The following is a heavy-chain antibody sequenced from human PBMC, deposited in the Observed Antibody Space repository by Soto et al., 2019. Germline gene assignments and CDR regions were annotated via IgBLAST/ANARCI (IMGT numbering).Heavy chain of an antibody. CDR2: IDPGDSYT. V-gene: IGHV5-10-1*01. CDR1: GYSFTSYW. CDR3: ARRGGAARGSYYYYGMDV. J-gene: IGHJ6*02. Sequence: GESLKISCKGSGYSFTSYWISWVRQMPGKGLEWMGMIDPGDSYTNYSPSFQGHVTISADKSISTAYLQWSSLKASDTAMYYCARRGGAARGSYYYYGMDVWGQGTTVTVSS. D-gene: IGHD6-6*01.